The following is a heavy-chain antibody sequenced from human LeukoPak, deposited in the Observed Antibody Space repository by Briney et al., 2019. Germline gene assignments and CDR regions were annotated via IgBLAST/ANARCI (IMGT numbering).Heavy chain of an antibody. V-gene: IGHV1-2*06. CDR2: INPNSGGT. CDR1: GYTFTDYY. D-gene: IGHD6-6*01. Sequence: ASVNVSFMASGYTFTDYYMHWVRQAPGQGLEWMGRINPNSGGTNYAQKVQGRVTMTRDTSISTAYMELSRLRSDDTAVYYCARDPYSSSMEDDFWGQGTLVTVSS. J-gene: IGHJ4*02. CDR3: ARDPYSSSMEDDF.